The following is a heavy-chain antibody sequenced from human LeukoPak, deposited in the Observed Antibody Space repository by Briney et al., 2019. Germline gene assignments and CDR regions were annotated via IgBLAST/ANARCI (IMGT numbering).Heavy chain of an antibody. D-gene: IGHD6-13*01. CDR2: ISGSGGST. CDR3: AKDFYSSSWYYDY. CDR1: GFTFTNYA. J-gene: IGHJ4*02. V-gene: IGHV3-23*01. Sequence: GGSLRLSCAASGFTFTNYAMSWVRQAPGKGLEWVSAISGSGGSTCYADSVKGRFTFSRDNSKSTLYLQMNSLRAEDTAVYYCAKDFYSSSWYYDYWGQGTLVTVSS.